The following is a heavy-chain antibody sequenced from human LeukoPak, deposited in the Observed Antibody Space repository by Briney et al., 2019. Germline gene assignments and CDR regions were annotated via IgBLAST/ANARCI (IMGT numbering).Heavy chain of an antibody. D-gene: IGHD4-23*01. CDR3: ARASAYGGNPDYYYYYYMDV. Sequence: GSSVTVSCKASGGTFSSYAISWVRQAPGQGLEWMGGIIPIFGTANYAQKFQGRVTITADESTSTAYMELSSLRSEDTAVYYCARASAYGGNPDYYYYYYMDVWGKGTTVTVSS. CDR2: IIPIFGTA. CDR1: GGTFSSYA. V-gene: IGHV1-69*01. J-gene: IGHJ6*03.